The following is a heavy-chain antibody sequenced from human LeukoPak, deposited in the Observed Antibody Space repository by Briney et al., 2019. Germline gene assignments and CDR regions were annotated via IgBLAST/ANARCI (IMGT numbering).Heavy chain of an antibody. D-gene: IGHD3-22*01. J-gene: IGHJ6*02. CDR3: ARVLDSSGYYLTYYYYGMDV. CDR2: ISFNGSDK. CDR1: GFTFSSYA. V-gene: IGHV3-30*04. Sequence: GGSLRLSCAASGFTFSSYAMHWVRQAPGKGLEWVAVISFNGSDKYYADSVKGRFTISRDNSKNTLYVQMNSLRVEDTAVYYCARVLDSSGYYLTYYYYGMDVWGQGTTVTVSS.